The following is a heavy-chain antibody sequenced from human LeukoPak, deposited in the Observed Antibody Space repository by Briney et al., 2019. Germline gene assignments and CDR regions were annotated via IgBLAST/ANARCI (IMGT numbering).Heavy chain of an antibody. CDR3: ARHVGTTVTTSFDY. CDR2: IHTSGST. Sequence: RPSETLSLTCTVSGGSISSSYWSWIRQPAGKGLEWIGRIHTSGSTNFNPSLKSRVTISVDTSKNQFSLKLSSVTAADTAVYYCARHVGTTVTTSFDYWGQGTLVTVSS. V-gene: IGHV4-4*07. D-gene: IGHD4-17*01. J-gene: IGHJ4*02. CDR1: GGSISSSY.